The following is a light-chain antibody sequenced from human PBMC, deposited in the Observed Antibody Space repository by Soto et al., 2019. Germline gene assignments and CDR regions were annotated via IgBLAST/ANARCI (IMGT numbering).Light chain of an antibody. CDR1: SSNIGNNP. V-gene: IGLV1-44*01. CDR3: AAWDDSLTGSWV. Sequence: QSVLTQPPSASGTPGQRVTISCSGSSSNIGNNPVNWYQQLPGTAPKLLIYSNSHRPSGVPVRFSGSKSGTSASLAISGLQSEDEADYYCAAWDDSLTGSWVFGGGTQLTVL. J-gene: IGLJ3*02. CDR2: SNS.